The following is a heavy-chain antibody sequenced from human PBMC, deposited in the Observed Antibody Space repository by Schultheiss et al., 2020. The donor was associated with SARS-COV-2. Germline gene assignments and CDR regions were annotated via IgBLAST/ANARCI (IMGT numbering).Heavy chain of an antibody. Sequence: GGSLRLSFAASGFTFSSYAMHWVRQAPGKGLEWVAVISYDGSNKYYADSVKGRFTISRDNSKNTLYLQMNSLRAEDTAVYYCARDAREYDFWSGYYTGGYYYYGMDVWGQGTTVTVSS. D-gene: IGHD3-3*01. CDR2: ISYDGSNK. J-gene: IGHJ6*02. V-gene: IGHV3-30*01. CDR3: ARDAREYDFWSGYYTGGYYYYGMDV. CDR1: GFTFSSYA.